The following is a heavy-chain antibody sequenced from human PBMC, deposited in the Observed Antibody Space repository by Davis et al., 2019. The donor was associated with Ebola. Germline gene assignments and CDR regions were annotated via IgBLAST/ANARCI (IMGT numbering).Heavy chain of an antibody. V-gene: IGHV1-2*02. CDR3: ARDPRYGLGYSYMDV. Sequence: ASVKVSCKASGYTFSGYNIHWVRQAPRQGLEWMGWINPNSGGTSYAQKFQGRVIMTRDTSISPAYMELSRLRSDDTAVYYCARDPRYGLGYSYMDVWGTGTTVTVSS. D-gene: IGHD5-18*01. CDR1: GYTFSGYN. J-gene: IGHJ6*03. CDR2: INPNSGGT.